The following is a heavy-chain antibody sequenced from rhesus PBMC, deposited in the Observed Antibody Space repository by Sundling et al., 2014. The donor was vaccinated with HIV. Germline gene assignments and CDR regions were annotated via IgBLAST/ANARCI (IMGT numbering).Heavy chain of an antibody. CDR2: MYTGSGNT. D-gene: IGHD2-2*01. Sequence: QVQLQESGPGLLKPSETLSLTCAVSSGSIRGGYGWGWIRQSPGKGLEWIGSMYTGSGNTHYNPSLKSRVSISTDASKNQFSLQLKSVTAADTAVYYCASERQLVAIDYWGRGSPRSPSPQ. CDR3: ASERQLVAIDY. J-gene: IGHJ4*01. CDR1: SGSIRGGYG. V-gene: IGHV4-76*01.